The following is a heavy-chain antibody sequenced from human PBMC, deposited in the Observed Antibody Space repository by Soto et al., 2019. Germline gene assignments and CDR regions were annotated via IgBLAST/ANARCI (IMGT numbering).Heavy chain of an antibody. CDR2: INHSGST. Sequence: PSGPLALTCAVYGGSLNGDCWSWVGQGPGKGREWSGEINHSGSTNYNPPLKSRVTISVDTSKNQFSLKLSSVTAADTAVYYCARGGRTYYYGSGGPHWFDPCGQGTLVT. J-gene: IGHJ5*02. V-gene: IGHV4-34*01. CDR3: ARGGRTYYYGSGGPHWFDP. D-gene: IGHD3-10*01. CDR1: GGSLNGDC.